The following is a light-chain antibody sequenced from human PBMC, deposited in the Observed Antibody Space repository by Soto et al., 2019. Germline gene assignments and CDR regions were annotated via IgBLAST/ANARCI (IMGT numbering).Light chain of an antibody. CDR2: WAS. CDR3: QQYYGSPRT. Sequence: DIVMTQSPDSLAVSLGERATINCKSTQSVLYNSNNKNYLAWYQQKAGQPPRLLIYWASTRESGVPDRLSGSGTGTDFTLTINSLQAEDVAVYYCQQYYGSPRTFGQGTKVEIK. CDR1: QSVLYNSNNKNY. V-gene: IGKV4-1*01. J-gene: IGKJ1*01.